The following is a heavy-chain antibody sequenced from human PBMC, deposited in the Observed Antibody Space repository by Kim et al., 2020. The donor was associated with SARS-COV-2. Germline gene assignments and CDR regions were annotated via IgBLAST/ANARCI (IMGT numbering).Heavy chain of an antibody. CDR1: GYTFTSYG. CDR2: ISAYNGNT. Sequence: ASVKVSCKASGYTFTSYGISWVRQAPGQGLEWMGWISAYNGNTNYAQKLQGRVTMTTDTSTSTAYMELRSLRSDDTAVYYCARGNKWFGELLSEGMDVWGQGTTVTVSS. J-gene: IGHJ6*02. D-gene: IGHD3-10*01. CDR3: ARGNKWFGELLSEGMDV. V-gene: IGHV1-18*01.